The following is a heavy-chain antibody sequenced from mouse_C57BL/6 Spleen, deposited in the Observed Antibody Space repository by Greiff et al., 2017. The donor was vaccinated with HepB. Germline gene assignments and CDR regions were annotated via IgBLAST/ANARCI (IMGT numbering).Heavy chain of an antibody. J-gene: IGHJ4*01. CDR2: ISSGGSYT. D-gene: IGHD1-1*01. V-gene: IGHV5-6*01. CDR1: GFTFSSYG. Sequence: EVMLVESGGDLVKPGGSLKLSCAASGFTFSSYGMSWVRQTPDKRLEWVATISSGGSYTYYPDSVKGRFTISRDNAKNTLYLQMSSLKSEDTAMYYCERQRDYYGSSYAMDYWGQGTSVTVSS. CDR3: ERQRDYYGSSYAMDY.